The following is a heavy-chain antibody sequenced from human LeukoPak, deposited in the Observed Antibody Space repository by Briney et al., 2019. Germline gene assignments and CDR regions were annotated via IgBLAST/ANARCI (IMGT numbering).Heavy chain of an antibody. CDR1: GFTFSSYS. V-gene: IGHV3-48*04. CDR3: ARGPPGYCSGGSCYSYGYYYGMDV. Sequence: GGSLRLSCAVSGFTFSSYSMNWVRQAPGKGLEWVSYISSSATTIYYADAVKGRFTISRDNAKNSLYLQMNSLRAEDTAVYYCARGPPGYCSGGSCYSYGYYYGMDVWGQGTTVTVSS. D-gene: IGHD2-15*01. J-gene: IGHJ6*02. CDR2: ISSSATTI.